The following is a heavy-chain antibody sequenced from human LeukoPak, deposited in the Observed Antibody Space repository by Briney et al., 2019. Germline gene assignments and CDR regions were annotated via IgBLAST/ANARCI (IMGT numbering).Heavy chain of an antibody. CDR2: ISTAGSTI. V-gene: IGHV3-48*03. D-gene: IGHD3-3*01. CDR3: ARVSPFGFNAFDV. CDR1: TFAFNNYE. J-gene: IGHJ3*01. Sequence: GGSLRPSCVASTFAFNNYEMNWVRQSPGKGLEWISYISTAGSTIYYADSVKGRFTISRDNAEKSLFLQINSLRVEDTAVYYCARVSPFGFNAFDVWGQGTLVTVSS.